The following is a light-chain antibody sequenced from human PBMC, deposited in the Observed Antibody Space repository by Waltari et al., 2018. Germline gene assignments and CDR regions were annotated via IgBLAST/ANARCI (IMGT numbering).Light chain of an antibody. CDR2: DVS. J-gene: IGLJ2*01. Sequence: QSALTQPASVSGSPGQSITISCTGPSSDIGGYNFVPWYQQVPGKAPKLIIYDVSNRPSGVSSRFSGSKSGNTASLTISGLQAEDEANYYCSSYIDSSTLELFGGGTSLTVL. CDR1: SSDIGGYNF. V-gene: IGLV2-14*03. CDR3: SSYIDSSTLEL.